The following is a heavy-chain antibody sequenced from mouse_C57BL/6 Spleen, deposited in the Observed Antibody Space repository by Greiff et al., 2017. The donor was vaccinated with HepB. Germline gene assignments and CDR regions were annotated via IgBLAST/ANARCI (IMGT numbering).Heavy chain of an antibody. V-gene: IGHV1-80*01. CDR3: ARRGDSSGYDY. CDR1: GYAFSSYW. CDR2: IYPGDGDT. D-gene: IGHD3-2*02. J-gene: IGHJ2*01. Sequence: VQGVESGAELVKPGASVKISCKASGYAFSSYWMNWVKQRPGKGLEWIGQIYPGDGDTNYNGKFKGKATLTADKSSSTAYMQLSSLTSEDSAVYFCARRGDSSGYDYWGQGTTLTVSS.